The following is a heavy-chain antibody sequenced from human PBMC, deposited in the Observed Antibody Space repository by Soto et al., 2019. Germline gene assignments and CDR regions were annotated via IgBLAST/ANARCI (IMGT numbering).Heavy chain of an antibody. V-gene: IGHV1-69*02. CDR3: AKSLLFVDHAYMDV. Sequence: QVQLVQSGAEVKKPGSSVKVSCEASGGSFISYTFTWVRQAPGQGLEWMGRIIPIQGRANYALKLQDRVTITADRSTKTLYMEPRSLRPEDTAVYYCAKSLLFVDHAYMDVWGKGTTVTVSS. CDR1: GGSFISYT. CDR2: IIPIQGRA. D-gene: IGHD2-21*01. J-gene: IGHJ6*03.